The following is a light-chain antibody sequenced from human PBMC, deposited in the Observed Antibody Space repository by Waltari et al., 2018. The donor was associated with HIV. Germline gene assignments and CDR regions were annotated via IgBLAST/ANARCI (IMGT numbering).Light chain of an antibody. CDR1: ASDLGYFDY. CDR3: CSYAGTYTYV. J-gene: IGLJ1*01. V-gene: IGLV2-11*01. Sequence: QSALTQPRSVSGSPGPSVTIPCTGTASDLGYFDYVSWYHQTPGKAPKVIIYEGFQRPSGVPDRFSASKSGITASLTISGLQDEDEADYYCCSYAGTYTYVFGSGTTVTVL. CDR2: EGF.